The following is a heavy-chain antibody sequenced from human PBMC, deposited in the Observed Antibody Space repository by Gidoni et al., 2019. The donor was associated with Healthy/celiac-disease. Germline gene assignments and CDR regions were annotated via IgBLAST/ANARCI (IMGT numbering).Heavy chain of an antibody. V-gene: IGHV1-69*01. D-gene: IGHD4-17*01. J-gene: IGHJ4*02. CDR1: VSTFISYA. Sequence: QVQLVQSVAEVQKPWSSVNVSFKASVSTFISYAIIWVRQAPGKGLEWMGGIIPIFGKAKDAKKFQGRVTITADESTSKDYMELSSLRSEDTAVYYCARTRPYYGDWALEYWGQGTMVTVSS. CDR3: ARTRPYYGDWALEY. CDR2: IIPIFGKA.